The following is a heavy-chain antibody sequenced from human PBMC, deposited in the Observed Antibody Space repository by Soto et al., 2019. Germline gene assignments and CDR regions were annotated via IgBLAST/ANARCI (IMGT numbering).Heavy chain of an antibody. Sequence: QVHMVQSGTEVKKPGSSVKVSCKASGGTFSSSGFSWVRQDPGQGLEWMGMIVPSLDTTNYAQKFQARVTITADEVTSTDYVELRSLRSEDTDVYYCARWPQHRYTADPYAVDVWGQGTRVIVSS. D-gene: IGHD3-16*02. V-gene: IGHV1-69*11. CDR2: IVPSLDTT. CDR1: GGTFSSSG. J-gene: IGHJ6*02. CDR3: ARWPQHRYTADPYAVDV.